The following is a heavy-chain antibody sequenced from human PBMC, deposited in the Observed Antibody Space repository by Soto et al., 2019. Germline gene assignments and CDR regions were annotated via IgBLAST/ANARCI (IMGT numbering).Heavy chain of an antibody. Sequence: QVQLVESGGGVVQPGRSLRLSCAASGFTFSSYGMHWVRQAPGKGLEWVAVIWYDGSNKYYADSVKGRFTISRDNSKNTLYLQMNSLRAEDTAVYYCARDQAEGAAADWYFDLWGHGTLVTVSS. CDR3: ARDQAEGAAADWYFDL. J-gene: IGHJ2*01. D-gene: IGHD6-13*01. CDR1: GFTFSSYG. V-gene: IGHV3-33*01. CDR2: IWYDGSNK.